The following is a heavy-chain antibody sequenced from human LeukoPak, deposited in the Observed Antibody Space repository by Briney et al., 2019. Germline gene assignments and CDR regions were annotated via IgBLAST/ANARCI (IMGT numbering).Heavy chain of an antibody. J-gene: IGHJ4*02. CDR1: GFTFSSYA. CDR3: ARGRYDSSGYYYVDFDY. CDR2: ISGTGNRT. Sequence: RSGGSLRLSCAASGFTFSSYAMGWVRQAPGKGLEWVSAISGTGNRTYYADSVKGRFIISRDNSKNTLYLQMNSLRAEDTAVYYCARGRYDSSGYYYVDFDYWGQGTLVTVSS. D-gene: IGHD3-22*01. V-gene: IGHV3-23*01.